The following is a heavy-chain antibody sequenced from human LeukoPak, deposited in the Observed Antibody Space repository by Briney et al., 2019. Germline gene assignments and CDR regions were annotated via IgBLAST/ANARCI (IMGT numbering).Heavy chain of an antibody. CDR2: INHSGST. Sequence: PSETLSLTCAVYGGSFSGYYWSWIRQPPGKGLEWIGEINHSGSTNYNPSLKSRVTISVDTSKNQFSLKLSSVTAADTAVYYCARAVYYYDSSGYRYYYYMDVWGKGTTVTVSS. CDR1: GGSFSGYY. J-gene: IGHJ6*03. D-gene: IGHD3-22*01. V-gene: IGHV4-34*01. CDR3: ARAVYYYDSSGYRYYYYMDV.